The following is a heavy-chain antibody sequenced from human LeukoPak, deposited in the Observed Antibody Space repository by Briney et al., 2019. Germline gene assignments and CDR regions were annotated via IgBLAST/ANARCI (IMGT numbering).Heavy chain of an antibody. J-gene: IGHJ4*02. CDR1: RFTFSSYS. D-gene: IGHD3-9*01. Sequence: PGGSLRLSCAASRFTFSSYSMNWVRQAPGKGLEWVSSISSSSSYTYYADSVKGRFTISRDNAKNSLYLQMNSLRAEGTAVYYCARSCLFCKVDYDILTGYYPAFDYWGQGTLVTVSS. CDR3: ARSCLFCKVDYDILTGYYPAFDY. CDR2: ISSSSSYT. V-gene: IGHV3-21*01.